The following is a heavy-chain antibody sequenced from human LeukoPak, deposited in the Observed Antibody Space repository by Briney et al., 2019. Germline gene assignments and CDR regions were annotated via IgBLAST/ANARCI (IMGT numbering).Heavy chain of an antibody. CDR3: ARAPWGDILTGLDY. Sequence: SETLSLTCTVSGGSISSSGYYWGWIRQPPGKGLEWIGYIYYSGSTYYNPSLKSRVTISVDTSKNQFSLKLSSVTAADTAVYYCARAPWGDILTGLDYWGQGTLVTVSS. CDR2: IYYSGST. CDR1: GGSISSSGYY. V-gene: IGHV4-30-4*08. D-gene: IGHD3-9*01. J-gene: IGHJ4*02.